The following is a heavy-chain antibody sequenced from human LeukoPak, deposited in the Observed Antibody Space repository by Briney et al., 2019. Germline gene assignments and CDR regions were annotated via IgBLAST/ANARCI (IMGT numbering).Heavy chain of an antibody. CDR1: GGSISSYN. Sequence: SETLSLTCTVSGGSISSYNWSWIRQPPGKGLEWIGYIYYSGSTNYNPSLKSRVTISVDTSKNQFSLKLSSVTAADTAVYYCAKKDGYTSSWSFDYWGQGTLVTVSS. CDR2: IYYSGST. J-gene: IGHJ4*02. CDR3: AKKDGYTSSWSFDY. D-gene: IGHD6-13*01. V-gene: IGHV4-59*01.